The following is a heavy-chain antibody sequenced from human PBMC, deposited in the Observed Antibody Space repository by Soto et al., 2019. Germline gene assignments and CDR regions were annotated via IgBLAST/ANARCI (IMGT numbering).Heavy chain of an antibody. CDR3: ARXDYYDSSGYHSTNAFDI. D-gene: IGHD3-22*01. CDR1: GGTFSSYA. V-gene: IGHV1-69*13. CDR2: IIPIFGTA. J-gene: IGHJ3*02. Sequence: SVKVSCKASGGTFSSYAISWVRQAPGQGLEWMGGIIPIFGTANYAQKFQGRVTITADESTSTAYMELSSLRSEDTAVYYCARXDYYDSSGYHSTNAFDIWGQGTMVTVSS.